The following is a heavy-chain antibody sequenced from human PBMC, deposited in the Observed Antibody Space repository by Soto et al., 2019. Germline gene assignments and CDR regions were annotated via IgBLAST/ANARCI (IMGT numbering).Heavy chain of an antibody. CDR2: IKSKTDGGTT. Sequence: EVQLVESGGGLVKPGGSLRLSCAASGFTFSNAWMSWVRQAPGKGLEWVGRIKSKTDGGTTDYAAPVKGRFTISRDDSKITLYLQINSLKTEDTAVYYCTTGLIAVAGLSFDYWGQGTLVTVSS. CDR3: TTGLIAVAGLSFDY. V-gene: IGHV3-15*01. CDR1: GFTFSNAW. D-gene: IGHD6-19*01. J-gene: IGHJ4*02.